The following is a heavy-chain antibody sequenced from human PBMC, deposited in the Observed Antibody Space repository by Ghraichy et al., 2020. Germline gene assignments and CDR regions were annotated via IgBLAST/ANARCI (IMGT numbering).Heavy chain of an antibody. V-gene: IGHV3-21*01. J-gene: IGHJ1*01. D-gene: IGHD5-24*01. Sequence: GGSLRLSCAASGFTFSSYSMNWVRQAPGKGLEWVSSISSSSSYIYYADSVKGRFTISRDNAKNSLYLQMNSLRAEDTAVYYCARDPPRDGYNFSEYFQHWGQGTLVTVSS. CDR3: ARDPPRDGYNFSEYFQH. CDR2: ISSSSSYI. CDR1: GFTFSSYS.